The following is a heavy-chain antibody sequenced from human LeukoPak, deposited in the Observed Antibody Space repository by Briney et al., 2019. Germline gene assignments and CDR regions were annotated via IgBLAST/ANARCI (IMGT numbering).Heavy chain of an antibody. CDR1: GFTFSSYS. D-gene: IGHD2-2*01. CDR3: ARVYQLPPDY. V-gene: IGHV3-21*01. CDR2: IRSSSSYI. J-gene: IGHJ4*02. Sequence: GGSLRLSCAASGFTFSSYSMNWVRQAPGKGLEWVSSIRSSSSYIYYADSVKGRFTISRDNAKNSLYLQMNSLRAEDTAVYYCARVYQLPPDYWGQGTLVTVSS.